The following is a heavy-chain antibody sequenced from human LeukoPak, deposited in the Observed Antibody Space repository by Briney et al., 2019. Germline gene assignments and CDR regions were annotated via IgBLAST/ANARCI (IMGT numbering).Heavy chain of an antibody. D-gene: IGHD3-22*01. Sequence: GSLRLSCAASGFTFSSYSMNWVRQAPGKGLEWVAVISYDGSNKYYADSVKGRFTISRDNSKNTLYLQMNSLRAEDTAVYYCAKDQYYYDSSGYYYFFDYWGQGTLVTVSS. J-gene: IGHJ4*02. CDR3: AKDQYYYDSSGYYYFFDY. CDR2: ISYDGSNK. CDR1: GFTFSSYS. V-gene: IGHV3-30*18.